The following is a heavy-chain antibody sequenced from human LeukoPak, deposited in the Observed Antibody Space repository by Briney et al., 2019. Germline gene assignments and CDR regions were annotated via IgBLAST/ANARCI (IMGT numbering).Heavy chain of an antibody. CDR2: FDPEDGET. V-gene: IGHV1-24*01. D-gene: IGHD2-15*01. Sequence: ASVKVSCKVSGYTLTELSMHWVRRAPGKGLEWMGGFDPEDGETIYAQKFQGRVTMTEDTSTDTAYMELSSLRSEDTAVYYCANLAVKYCSGGSCYSRYNWFDPWGQGTLVTVSS. J-gene: IGHJ5*02. CDR3: ANLAVKYCSGGSCYSRYNWFDP. CDR1: GYTLTELS.